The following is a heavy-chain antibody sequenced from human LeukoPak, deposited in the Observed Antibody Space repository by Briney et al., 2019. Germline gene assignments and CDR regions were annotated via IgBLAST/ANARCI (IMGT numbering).Heavy chain of an antibody. Sequence: SETLSLSCTVSGGSISSYYLSWIRQSPGQGLEWIGYIYYTGTSNCNPPLKSRVTISVDTSKSQFSLKVNSVTAAATAVYYCARRSSGSWRYFGFWGEGALVTVSS. CDR2: IYYTGTS. CDR3: ARRSSGSWRYFGF. J-gene: IGHJ4*02. D-gene: IGHD6-13*01. V-gene: IGHV4-59*08. CDR1: GGSISSYY.